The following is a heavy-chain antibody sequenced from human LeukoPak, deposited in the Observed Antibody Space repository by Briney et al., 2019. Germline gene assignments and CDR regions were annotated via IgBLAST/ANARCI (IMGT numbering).Heavy chain of an antibody. CDR1: GDSISGSNW. D-gene: IGHD5-18*01. J-gene: IGHJ4*02. CDR2: IYHSGST. Sequence: SGTLSLTCDVSGDSISGSNWWNWVRQPPGKGLEWIGGIYHSGSTNYNPSLKSRVTMSVDKSKNQFSLKLSSVTAADTAVFYCVRRRYNYGFDSWGQGTLVTVSS. V-gene: IGHV4-4*02. CDR3: VRRRYNYGFDS.